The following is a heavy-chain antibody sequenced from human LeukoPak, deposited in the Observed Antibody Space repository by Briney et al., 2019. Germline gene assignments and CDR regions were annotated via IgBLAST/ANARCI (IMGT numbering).Heavy chain of an antibody. CDR3: ARVQFLGRIVVVVAATPDFDY. Sequence: ASVKVSCKASGYTFTGYYMHWVRQAPGQGLEWMGWINPNSGGTNYAQKFQGRVTMTRDTSISTAYMELSRLRSDDTAVYYCARVQFLGRIVVVVAATPDFDYWGQGTLVTVSS. J-gene: IGHJ4*02. CDR2: INPNSGGT. V-gene: IGHV1-2*02. D-gene: IGHD2-15*01. CDR1: GYTFTGYY.